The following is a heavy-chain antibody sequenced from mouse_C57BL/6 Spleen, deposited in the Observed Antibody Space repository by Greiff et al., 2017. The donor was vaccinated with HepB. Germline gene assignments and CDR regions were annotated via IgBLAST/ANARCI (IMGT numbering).Heavy chain of an antibody. CDR1: GYTFTSYG. D-gene: IGHD1-1*01. CDR2: IYPRSGNT. J-gene: IGHJ1*03. CDR3: AREGLWGDWYFDV. V-gene: IGHV1-81*01. Sequence: LVESGAELARPGASVKLSCKASGYTFTSYGISWVKQRTGQGLEWIGEIYPRSGNTYYNEKFKGKATLTADKSSSTAYMELRSLTSEDSAVYFCAREGLWGDWYFDVWGTGTTVTVSS.